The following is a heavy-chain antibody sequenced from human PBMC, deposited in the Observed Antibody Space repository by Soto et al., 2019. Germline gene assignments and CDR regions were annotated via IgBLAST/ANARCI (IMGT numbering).Heavy chain of an antibody. CDR3: VKDDRILGRRYFDL. Sequence: EERLLASGGGLIQPGGSLRLACAASGFTFSSYAMTWVRQAPGKGLEWVSSISFSDGGTYYADSVKGRLTISRDNSKNTLFLQMNSLRVEDTAVYYCVKDDRILGRRYFDLWGRGTLVTVSS. J-gene: IGHJ2*01. CDR2: ISFSDGGT. CDR1: GFTFSSYA. V-gene: IGHV3-23*01. D-gene: IGHD2-15*01.